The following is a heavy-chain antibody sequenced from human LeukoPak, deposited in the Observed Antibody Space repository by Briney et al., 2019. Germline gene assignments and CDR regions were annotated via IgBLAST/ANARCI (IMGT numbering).Heavy chain of an antibody. J-gene: IGHJ3*02. Sequence: SQTLSLTCTVSGGSISSYYWSWIRQPPGKGLEWIGYIYYSGSTNYNPSLKSRGTISVDTSKNQLSLRLSSVTAADTAVYYCARMFYDAFDIWGQGTMVTVSS. CDR3: ARMFYDAFDI. CDR1: GGSISSYY. V-gene: IGHV4-59*01. CDR2: IYYSGST. D-gene: IGHD3-10*02.